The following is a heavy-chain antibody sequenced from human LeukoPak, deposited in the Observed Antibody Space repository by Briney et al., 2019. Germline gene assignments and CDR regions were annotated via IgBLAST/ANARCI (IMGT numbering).Heavy chain of an antibody. CDR2: IKSRTDGGTT. J-gene: IGHJ3*02. Sequence: PGGSLRLSCAASGFTFSNAWMSWVRQAPGKGLEWVGRIKSRTDGGTTDYAAPVKGRFTISRDDSKNTLYLQMNSLKTEDTAVYYCTTKRTSRPWYAFDIWGQGTMVTVSS. CDR3: TTKRTSRPWYAFDI. V-gene: IGHV3-15*01. D-gene: IGHD1-14*01. CDR1: GFTFSNAW.